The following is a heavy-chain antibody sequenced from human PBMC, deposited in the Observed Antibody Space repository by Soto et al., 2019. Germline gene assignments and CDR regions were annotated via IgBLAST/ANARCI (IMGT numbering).Heavy chain of an antibody. CDR3: FRANTTSSGWP. D-gene: IGHD6-19*01. J-gene: IGHJ4*02. Sequence: QITLKESGPTLVKPTQTLTLTCTFSGFSLSTSGVGVGWIRQPPGKALEWLALIYWDDDKRYSPSLKSRLTITKNTSKNQVVRTMTNMDPMETATYYCFRANTTSSGWPWGQGTLVTVSS. CDR2: IYWDDDK. V-gene: IGHV2-5*02. CDR1: GFSLSTSGVG.